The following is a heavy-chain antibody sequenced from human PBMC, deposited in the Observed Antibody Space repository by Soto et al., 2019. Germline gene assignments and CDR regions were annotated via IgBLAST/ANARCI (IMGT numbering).Heavy chain of an antibody. CDR2: IKQDGSEK. D-gene: IGHD3-22*01. J-gene: IGHJ4*02. CDR3: AREGKGRRITMIVVVITAPFDY. CDR1: GFTFSSYW. Sequence: EVQLVESGGGLVQPGGSLRLSCAAAGFTFSSYWMSWVRQAPGKGLEWVANIKQDGSEKHYVDSVKGRFTISRDNAKNSLYLQMNSLRAEDTAVYYCAREGKGRRITMIVVVITAPFDYWGQGTLVTVSS. V-gene: IGHV3-7*01.